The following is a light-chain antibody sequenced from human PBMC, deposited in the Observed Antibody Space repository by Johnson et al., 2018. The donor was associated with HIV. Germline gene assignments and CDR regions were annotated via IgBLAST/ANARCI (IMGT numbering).Light chain of an antibody. J-gene: IGLJ1*01. CDR3: GAWDSGLTAHFV. Sequence: QAVLTQPPSVSAAPGQKVTISCSGSSSNIGNNYVSWYQQVPGTAPKLLIYDNNRRPSGIPDRFSGSKSGTSATLGITGLQTGDEADYYCGAWDSGLTAHFVCGSGTTIAVL. CDR2: DNN. CDR1: SSNIGNNY. V-gene: IGLV1-51*01.